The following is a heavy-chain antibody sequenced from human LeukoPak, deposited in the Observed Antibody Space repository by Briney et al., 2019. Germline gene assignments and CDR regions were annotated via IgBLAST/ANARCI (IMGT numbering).Heavy chain of an antibody. CDR1: GGTFSTYA. J-gene: IGHJ4*02. V-gene: IGHV1-69*01. CDR3: ARDPASGFGELWAYYFDY. Sequence: ASVQVSCNASGGTFSTYAISWVRQAPGQGLEWMGGIIPIFGTANYAQKFQGRVTITADESTSTAYSELSSLGSEDTAVYYCARDPASGFGELWAYYFDYWGQGTLVTVSS. CDR2: IIPIFGTA. D-gene: IGHD3-10*01.